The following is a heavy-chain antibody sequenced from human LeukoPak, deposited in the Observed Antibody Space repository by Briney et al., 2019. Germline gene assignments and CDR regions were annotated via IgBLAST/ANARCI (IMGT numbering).Heavy chain of an antibody. CDR2: INSDGSST. Sequence: PGGSLRLSCAASGFTFSRYWMHWVRQAPGKGLLWVSRINSDGSSTYYADSVKGRFTTSRDNAKNALHLQMNSLTAEGTAVYYCAKGRGSSSRPLPDYWGQGTLVTVSS. CDR3: AKGRGSSSRPLPDY. D-gene: IGHD6-6*01. V-gene: IGHV3-74*01. J-gene: IGHJ4*02. CDR1: GFTFSRYW.